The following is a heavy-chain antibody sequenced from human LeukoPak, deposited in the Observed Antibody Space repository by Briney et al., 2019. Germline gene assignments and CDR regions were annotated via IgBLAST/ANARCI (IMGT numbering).Heavy chain of an antibody. D-gene: IGHD6-13*01. Sequence: ASVKVSCKASGYTFSDYYMHWVRQAPGQGLEWMGIINPSGGSTSYAQKFQGRVTMTRDMSTSTVYMELSSLRSEDTAVYYCARGIAAAGHYYYYYMDVWGKGTTVTVSS. V-gene: IGHV1-46*01. CDR2: INPSGGST. CDR1: GYTFSDYY. J-gene: IGHJ6*03. CDR3: ARGIAAAGHYYYYYMDV.